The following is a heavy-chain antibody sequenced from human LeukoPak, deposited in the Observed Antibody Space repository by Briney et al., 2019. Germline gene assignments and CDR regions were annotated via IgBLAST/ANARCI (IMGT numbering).Heavy chain of an antibody. CDR1: GYSISSGYY. V-gene: IGHV4-38-2*02. J-gene: IGHJ6*03. CDR2: IYHSGST. D-gene: IGHD6-19*01. Sequence: SETLTLTCTVSGYSISSGYYWGWIRQPPGKGLEWIGSIYHSGSTYYNPSLKSRVTISVDTSKNQFSLKLSSVTAADTAVYYCASSGCQYYYYYMDVWGKGTTVTVS. CDR3: ASSGCQYYYYYMDV.